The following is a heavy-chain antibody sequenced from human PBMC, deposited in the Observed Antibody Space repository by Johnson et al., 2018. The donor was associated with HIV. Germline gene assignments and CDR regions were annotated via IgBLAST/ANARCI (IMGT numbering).Heavy chain of an antibody. CDR2: IYSGGRT. J-gene: IGHJ3*02. D-gene: IGHD3-22*01. CDR1: GFTFSSNY. CDR3: ARDGPYYLSPRDAFEI. V-gene: IGHV3-66*01. Sequence: VQLMESGGGLVKPGGSLRLSCAASGFTFSSNYMSWVRQAPGKGLEWVSVIYSGGRTCYADSVKGRLTISRDNAKNTQYLQMNSLRVEDTAVYYCARDGPYYLSPRDAFEIWGQGTMVTVSS.